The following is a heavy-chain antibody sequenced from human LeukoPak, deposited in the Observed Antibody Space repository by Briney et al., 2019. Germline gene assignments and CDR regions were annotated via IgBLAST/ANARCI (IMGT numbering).Heavy chain of an antibody. V-gene: IGHV1-2*06. J-gene: IGHJ4*02. CDR1: GYTFTSYY. D-gene: IGHD3-22*01. CDR2: INPNSGGT. Sequence: AASVKVSCTASGYTFTSYYMHWVRQAPGQGLEWMGRINPNSGGTNYAQKFQGRVTMTRDTSISTAYMELSRLRSDDTAVYYCARATYDSSGYYGYWGQGTLVTVSS. CDR3: ARATYDSSGYYGY.